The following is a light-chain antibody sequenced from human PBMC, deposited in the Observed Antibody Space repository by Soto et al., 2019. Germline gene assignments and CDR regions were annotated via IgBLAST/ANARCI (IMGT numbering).Light chain of an antibody. CDR1: QSVSSN. CDR3: QQYNNWPPGT. CDR2: GAF. Sequence: EIVMTQSPATLSVSPGERATLSCRASQSVSSNLAWYQQKPGQAPRLLIYGAFARATGIPARFSSSGSGTEFTITISSLQSADFAIYYCQQYNNWPPGTFGQGTKLEIK. V-gene: IGKV3-15*01. J-gene: IGKJ2*01.